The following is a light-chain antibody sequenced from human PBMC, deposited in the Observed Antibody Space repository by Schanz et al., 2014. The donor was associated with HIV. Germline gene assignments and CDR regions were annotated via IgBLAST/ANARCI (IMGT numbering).Light chain of an antibody. CDR1: QSFSSN. J-gene: IGKJ4*01. Sequence: EIVLTQSPGTLSLSPGERATLSCRASQSFSSNLAWYQQKPGQAPRLLIYGASTRVTGIPARFSGSGSGTDFTLTISRLEPEDFAVYYCQQYHSSRGTFGGGTKVELK. CDR3: QQYHSSRGT. CDR2: GAS. V-gene: IGKV3-20*01.